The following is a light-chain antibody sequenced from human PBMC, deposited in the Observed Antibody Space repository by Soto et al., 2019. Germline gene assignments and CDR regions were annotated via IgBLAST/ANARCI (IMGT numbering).Light chain of an antibody. V-gene: IGKV1-5*01. CDR3: QHYNAFPWP. J-gene: IGKJ4*02. Sequence: DIRLTPSPSTLSAFVGDRVTVTCRASQSIRNWLAWYQDKPGKAPKLLIYGASSLESGVPSRFSGSGSGTEFTLTIGCLQPDDFATYYCQHYNAFPWPFGGGTKVDIK. CDR2: GAS. CDR1: QSIRNW.